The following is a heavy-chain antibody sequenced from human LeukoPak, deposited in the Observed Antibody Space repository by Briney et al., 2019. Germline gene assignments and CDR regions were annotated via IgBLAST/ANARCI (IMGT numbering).Heavy chain of an antibody. Sequence: SETLSLTCAVYGGSFSGYYWSWIRQPPGKGLEWIGYIYYSGSTNYNPSLKSRVTISVDTSKNQFSLKLSSVTAADTAVYYCARVKGYSYGSAFTEYFDLWGRGTLVTVSS. CDR2: IYYSGST. V-gene: IGHV4-59*01. CDR1: GGSFSGYY. J-gene: IGHJ2*01. D-gene: IGHD5-18*01. CDR3: ARVKGYSYGSAFTEYFDL.